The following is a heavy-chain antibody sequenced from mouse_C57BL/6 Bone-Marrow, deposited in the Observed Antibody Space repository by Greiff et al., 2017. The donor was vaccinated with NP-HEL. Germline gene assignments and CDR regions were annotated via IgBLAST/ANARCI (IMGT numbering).Heavy chain of an antibody. CDR1: GYTFTSYW. CDR3: TRPARAPHYFDY. J-gene: IGHJ2*01. Sequence: LQQPGSELVRPGASVKLSCKASGYTFTSYWMHWVKQRPGQGLEWIGNIYPGSGSTKYDEKFKSKATLTVDTSSSTAYMQLSSLTSEDSAVYYCTRPARAPHYFDYWGQGTTLTVSS. CDR2: IYPGSGST. V-gene: IGHV1S22*01. D-gene: IGHD3-1*01.